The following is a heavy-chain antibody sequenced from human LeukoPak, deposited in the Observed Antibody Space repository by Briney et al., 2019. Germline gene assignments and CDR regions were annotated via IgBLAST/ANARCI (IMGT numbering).Heavy chain of an antibody. CDR2: ISSSGGTI. CDR1: GFTFSSYE. CDR3: ARAVLYYYYGMDV. V-gene: IGHV3-48*03. J-gene: IGHJ6*02. Sequence: GGSLRLSCAASGFTFSSYEMNWVRQAPGKGLEWGSYISSSGGTIYYADSVKGRFTISRDNAKNSLSLQMNSLRAEDTAVYYCARAVLYYYYGMDVWGQGTTVTVSS.